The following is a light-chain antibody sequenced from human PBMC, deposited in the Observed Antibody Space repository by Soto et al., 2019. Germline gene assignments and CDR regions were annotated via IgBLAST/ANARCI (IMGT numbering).Light chain of an antibody. CDR2: GAS. Sequence: EILMAHSPATLSVSPLEIAALSFRASQSVSSNLAWYQQKPGQAPRLLIYGASSRATGIPDRFSGSGSGTDFTLTISRLEPEDFAVYYCQQYGSSRWKFGQGTKVDIK. CDR1: QSVSSN. V-gene: IGKV3-20*01. J-gene: IGKJ1*01. CDR3: QQYGSSRWK.